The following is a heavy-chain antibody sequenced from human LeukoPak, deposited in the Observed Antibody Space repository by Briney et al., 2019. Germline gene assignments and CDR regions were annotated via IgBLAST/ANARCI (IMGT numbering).Heavy chain of an antibody. D-gene: IGHD2-2*01. V-gene: IGHV3-21*01. CDR1: GFTFSSYS. J-gene: IGHJ6*03. CDR3: ARDYCSSTSCYGFYYMDG. Sequence: PGGSLRLSCAASGFTFSSYSMNWVRQAPGKGLQWGSCISCSSSYIYYADSVKGRSTISRDNAKNSLYLQMISLRAEDTAVYYCARDYCSSTSCYGFYYMDGWGKGSTVTVSS. CDR2: ISCSSSYI.